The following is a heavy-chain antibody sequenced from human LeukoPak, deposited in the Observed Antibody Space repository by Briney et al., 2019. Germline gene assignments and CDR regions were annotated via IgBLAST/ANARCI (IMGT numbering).Heavy chain of an antibody. Sequence: ASVKVSCKASGYSFTSHYMHWVRQAPGQGLEWMGLINPSGSSTLYAQKFQGRVTMTRDMSTTTDYMELSSLRSEDTAVYYCARDNSVGDIAWWFDPWGQGTLVPVSS. CDR2: INPSGSST. CDR3: ARDNSVGDIAWWFDP. CDR1: GYSFTSHY. J-gene: IGHJ5*02. V-gene: IGHV1-46*01. D-gene: IGHD3-16*02.